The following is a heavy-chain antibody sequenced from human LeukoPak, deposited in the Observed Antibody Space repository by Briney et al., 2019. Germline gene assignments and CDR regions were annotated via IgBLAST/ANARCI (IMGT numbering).Heavy chain of an antibody. CDR2: ISANNGDT. D-gene: IGHD4-23*01. J-gene: IGHJ4*02. CDR3: ARVPPSAHQLLSADY. CDR1: GYTFTNYG. V-gene: IGHV1-18*01. Sequence: GASVKVSCKASGYTFTNYGITWMRQAPGQGLEWMAWISANNGDTRYEQKFQGRVTMTTDTSTSTAYMELRSLRTDDTAVYYCARVPPSAHQLLSADYWGQGTLVTVSS.